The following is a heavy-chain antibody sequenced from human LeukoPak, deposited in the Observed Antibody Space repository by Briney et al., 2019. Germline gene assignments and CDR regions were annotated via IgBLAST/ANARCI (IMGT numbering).Heavy chain of an antibody. D-gene: IGHD3-10*02. V-gene: IGHV3-30-3*01. CDR1: GFTFSSYA. CDR3: ARDMSGDYLDY. Sequence: GGSLRLPCAASGFTFSSYAMHWVRQAPGKGLEWVAVISYDGSNKYYADSVKGRFTISRDNSKNTLYLQMNSLRAEDTAVYYCARDMSGDYLDYWGQGTLVTVSS. CDR2: ISYDGSNK. J-gene: IGHJ4*02.